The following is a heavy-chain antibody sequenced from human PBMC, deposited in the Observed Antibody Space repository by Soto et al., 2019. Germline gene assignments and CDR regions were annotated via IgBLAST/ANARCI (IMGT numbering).Heavy chain of an antibody. CDR1: LSKMS. D-gene: IGHD3-22*01. V-gene: IGHV1-24*01. CDR2: FDPEDGET. CDR3: ATGVGYYDSSGYYLHYFDL. Sequence: LSKMSMHWVRQAPGKGLEWMGGFDPEDGETIYAQKFQGRVTMTEDTSTDTAYMELSSLTSEDTAVYYCATGVGYYDSSGYYLHYFDLWAQGTLVTVSS. J-gene: IGHJ4*02.